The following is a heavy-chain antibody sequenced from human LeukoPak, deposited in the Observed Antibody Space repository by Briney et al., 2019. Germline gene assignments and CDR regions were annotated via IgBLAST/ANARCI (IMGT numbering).Heavy chain of an antibody. CDR1: GGSISSGDYY. V-gene: IGHV4-31*03. CDR3: ARDRGGDYYDSSGYSDAFDI. J-gene: IGHJ3*02. Sequence: SQTLSLTCTVSGGSISSGDYYWSWIRQHPGKGLEWIGYIYYSGSTYYNPSLKSRVTISVDTSKNQFSLKLSSVTAADTAVYYCARDRGGDYYDSSGYSDAFDIWGQGTMVTVSS. CDR2: IYYSGST. D-gene: IGHD3-22*01.